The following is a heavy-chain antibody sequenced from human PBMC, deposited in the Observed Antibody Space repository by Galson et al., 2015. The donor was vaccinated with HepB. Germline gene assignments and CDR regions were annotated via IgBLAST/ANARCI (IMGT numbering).Heavy chain of an antibody. J-gene: IGHJ6*02. Sequence: SAQVSSKASADTFSSYAIRCLRQPPPQGREWMGGIIHIFGTANYTQKFHGRVTITADESTSTAYMKLGSLISEDTAVYYCARSSLGVVLIPDYYYCMDVWGQGTTVTVSS. D-gene: IGHD3-3*01. CDR2: IIHIFGTA. CDR1: ADTFSSYA. CDR3: ARSSLGVVLIPDYYYCMDV. V-gene: IGHV1-69*13.